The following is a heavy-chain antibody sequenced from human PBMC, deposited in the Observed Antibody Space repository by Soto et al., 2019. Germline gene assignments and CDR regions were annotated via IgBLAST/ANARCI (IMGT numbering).Heavy chain of an antibody. Sequence: EVQLVQSGAEVKKPGESLKISCKGSGYNFTNYWIGWVRQMPGKGLECMGIIYPGDSDIRYSPSFQGQVTISAVRSISTAFLQWSGLKASDTAMYYCARVFCRSIGICGTGSFDYWGQGTQVTVSS. CDR3: ARVFCRSIGICGTGSFDY. CDR1: GYNFTNYW. V-gene: IGHV5-51*01. D-gene: IGHD2-21*01. J-gene: IGHJ4*02. CDR2: IYPGDSDI.